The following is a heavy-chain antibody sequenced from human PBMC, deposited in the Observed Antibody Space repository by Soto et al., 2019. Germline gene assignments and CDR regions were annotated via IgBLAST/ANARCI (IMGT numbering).Heavy chain of an antibody. V-gene: IGHV3-33*01. Sequence: QVQLVESGGGVVQPGRSLRLSCAASGFTFSSYGMHWVRQAPGKGLEWVAVIWYDGSNKYYADSVKGRFTISRDNSKNTLYLQMNSLRAEDTAVYYCARGGYYDSGALRGYFQHWGQGTLVTVSS. CDR1: GFTFSSYG. D-gene: IGHD3-22*01. CDR3: ARGGYYDSGALRGYFQH. J-gene: IGHJ1*01. CDR2: IWYDGSNK.